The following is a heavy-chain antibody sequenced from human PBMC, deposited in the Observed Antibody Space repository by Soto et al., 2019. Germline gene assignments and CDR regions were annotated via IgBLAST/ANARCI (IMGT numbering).Heavy chain of an antibody. CDR1: GFSLTTRGVG. CDR3: AHIPNYYQYDWFDP. V-gene: IGHV2-5*02. D-gene: IGHD3-16*01. Sequence: QITLKESGPTLVKPTQTLTLTCTFSGFSLTTRGVGVGWIRQPPGKALECLALIYWDDDKRYSPSLQSRLSTXKXPXTNQVVLTMTNVDPVDTATYYCAHIPNYYQYDWFDPWGQGTLVSVSS. CDR2: IYWDDDK. J-gene: IGHJ5*02.